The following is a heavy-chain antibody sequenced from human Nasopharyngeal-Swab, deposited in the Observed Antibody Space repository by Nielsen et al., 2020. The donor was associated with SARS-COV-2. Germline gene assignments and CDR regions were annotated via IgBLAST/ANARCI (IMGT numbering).Heavy chain of an antibody. Sequence: ESLKISCTVSGGSVSSGSYYWSWIRQPPGKGLEWIGYIYYSGSTNYNPSLKSRVTISVDTSKNQFSLKLSSVTAADTAVYYCASPELDSSGYYIGYWGQGTLVTVSS. CDR1: GGSVSSGSYY. CDR2: IYYSGST. V-gene: IGHV4-61*01. CDR3: ASPELDSSGYYIGY. D-gene: IGHD3-22*01. J-gene: IGHJ4*02.